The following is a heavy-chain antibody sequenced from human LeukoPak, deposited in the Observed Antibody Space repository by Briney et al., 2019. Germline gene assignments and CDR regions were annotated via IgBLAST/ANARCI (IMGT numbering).Heavy chain of an antibody. D-gene: IGHD4-17*01. V-gene: IGHV3-30*13. CDR3: ARPNDYGDYRYFDL. J-gene: IGHJ2*01. Sequence: GGSLRLSCAASGFIFSHFGMHWVRQAPGKGLEWVTVISYDGNDKYYADSVRGRFSISRDNSRNRMYLQMSSLRPEDTAVYYCARPNDYGDYRYFDLWGRGTLVTVFS. CDR1: GFIFSHFG. CDR2: ISYDGNDK.